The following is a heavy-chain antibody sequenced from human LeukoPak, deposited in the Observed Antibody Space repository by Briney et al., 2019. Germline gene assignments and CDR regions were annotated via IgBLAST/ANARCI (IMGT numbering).Heavy chain of an antibody. CDR1: GFTFNNAW. V-gene: IGHV3-15*01. CDR2: IKSDGGTT. CDR3: ARDSPALATSFDY. Sequence: GGSLRLSCAASGFTFNNAWMSWVRQAPGKGLEWIGRIKSDGGTTDYAAPVKGRFTISRDDSKNTLYLQMNSLRAEDTAVYYCARDSPALATSFDYWGQGTLVTVSS. J-gene: IGHJ4*02. D-gene: IGHD5-12*01.